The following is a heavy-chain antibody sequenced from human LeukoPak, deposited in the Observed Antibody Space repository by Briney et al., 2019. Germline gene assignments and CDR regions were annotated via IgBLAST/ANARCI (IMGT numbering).Heavy chain of an antibody. CDR2: IRNKVYGGTT. J-gene: IGHJ4*02. V-gene: IGHV3-49*03. CDR1: GFTFGDYA. Sequence: GGSLRLSCTASGFTFGDYAMSWFRQAPGKGLEWVGFIRNKVYGGTTEYAASVKGRFTISRDDSKSIAYLQMNNLKTEDTAVYYCTRDLLMVRGVIQSAFDYWGQGTLVTVSS. CDR3: TRDLLMVRGVIQSAFDY. D-gene: IGHD3-10*01.